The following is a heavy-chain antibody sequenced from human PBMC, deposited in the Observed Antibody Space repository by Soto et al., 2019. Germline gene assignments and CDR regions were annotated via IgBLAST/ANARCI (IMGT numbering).Heavy chain of an antibody. CDR3: AINPDV. J-gene: IGHJ6*02. V-gene: IGHV4-59*08. CDR2: IYNSGS. Sequence: PSETLSLTCTVSGASISGHFWSWIRQPPGKGLEWIAYIYNSGSSYNPSLKSRVTISVDTSKNQLSLKLSSVIAADSAVYYCAINPDVWGQGTTVTVSS. CDR1: GASISGHF.